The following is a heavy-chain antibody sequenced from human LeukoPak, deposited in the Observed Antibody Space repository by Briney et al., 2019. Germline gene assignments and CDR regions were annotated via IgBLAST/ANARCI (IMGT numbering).Heavy chain of an antibody. CDR3: AREGAPSFYFDY. Sequence: PGRSLRLSCAASGFTFSSYGMHWVRQAPGKGLEWVAVMWYDGSNKYYADSVKGRFTISRDNSKNTLYLQMNSLRAEDTAVYYCAREGAPSFYFDYWGQGTLVTVSS. CDR1: GFTFSSYG. D-gene: IGHD3-10*01. J-gene: IGHJ4*02. V-gene: IGHV3-33*01. CDR2: MWYDGSNK.